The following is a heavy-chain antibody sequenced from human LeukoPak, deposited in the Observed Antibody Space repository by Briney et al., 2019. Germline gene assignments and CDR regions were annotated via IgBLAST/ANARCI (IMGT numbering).Heavy chain of an antibody. CDR2: IYYSGST. V-gene: IGHV4-59*12. D-gene: IGHD2-15*01. J-gene: IGHJ3*02. CDR1: GGSISSYY. CDR3: ARGRYCSADICSGGDAFDI. Sequence: SETLSLTCTVSGGSISSYYWSWIRQPPGKGLEWIGYIYYSGSTNYNPSLKSRVTMSVDTSKNQFSLKLSSVTAADTAVYYCARGRYCSADICSGGDAFDIWGQGTMVSVSS.